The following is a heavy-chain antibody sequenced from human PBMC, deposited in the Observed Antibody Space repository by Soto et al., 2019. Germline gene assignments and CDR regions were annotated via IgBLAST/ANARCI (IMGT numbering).Heavy chain of an antibody. J-gene: IGHJ5*02. Sequence: QVLLVESGGGVVQPGASLRLSCSASGFTFTAFAIHWVRQAPGKGLEWVAVISENGVNKYSAESVRGRFVISRDNSKNMVELGMNSLRPEDTAVYFWASRLTETVSSLRSWGQGPLVAVAS. CDR1: GFTFTAFA. CDR2: ISENGVNK. V-gene: IGHV3-30*09. D-gene: IGHD4-17*01. CDR3: ASRLTETVSSLRS.